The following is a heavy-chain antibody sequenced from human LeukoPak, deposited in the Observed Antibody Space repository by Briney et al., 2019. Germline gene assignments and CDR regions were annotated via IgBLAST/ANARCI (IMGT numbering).Heavy chain of an antibody. CDR3: AKDAYDSSGYYQH. CDR2: ISGGGGNT. J-gene: IGHJ1*01. Sequence: GGSLRLSCAASGFTFSSYAMSWVRQAPGKGLEWVSVISGGGGNTYYADSVKGRFTISRDNPKTTLYLQMNSLRAEDTAVYYCAKDAYDSSGYYQHWGQGTLVTVSS. V-gene: IGHV3-23*01. D-gene: IGHD3-22*01. CDR1: GFTFSSYA.